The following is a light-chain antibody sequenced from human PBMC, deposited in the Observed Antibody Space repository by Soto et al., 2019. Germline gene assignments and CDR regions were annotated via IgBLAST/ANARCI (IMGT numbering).Light chain of an antibody. CDR1: SSNVGSYKL. V-gene: IGLV2-23*02. CDR3: CSYARSNTLV. CDR2: EVN. J-gene: IGLJ1*01. Sequence: QSVLTQPASVSGSPGQSITISCTGTSSNVGSYKLVSWYQQHPGKAPKLMIFEVNKRPSGVSNRFSGSKSGNTASLTISGLKVEDEADYYCCSYARSNTLVFGTGTKVTVL.